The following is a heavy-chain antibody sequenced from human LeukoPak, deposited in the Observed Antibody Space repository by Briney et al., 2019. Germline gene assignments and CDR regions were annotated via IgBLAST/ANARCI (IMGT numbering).Heavy chain of an antibody. CDR2: ISAYNGNT. J-gene: IGHJ6*02. CDR1: GYTFTSYA. D-gene: IGHD3-22*01. Sequence: ASVKVSCKASGYTFTSYAMHWVRQAPGQRLEWMGWISAYNGNTNYAQKLQGRVTMTTDTSTSTAYMELRSLRSDDTAVYYCARVGYYDSSVDYYYYYGMDVWGQGTTVTVSS. CDR3: ARVGYYDSSVDYYYYYGMDV. V-gene: IGHV1-18*01.